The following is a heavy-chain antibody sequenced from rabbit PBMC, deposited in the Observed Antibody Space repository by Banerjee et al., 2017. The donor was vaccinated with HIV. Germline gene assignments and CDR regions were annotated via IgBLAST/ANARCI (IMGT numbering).Heavy chain of an antibody. Sequence: QSLEESGGDLVKPGASLTLTCTASGFSFSSNYYMCWVCQAPGKGLEWIACIDTGSVNTYYASWAKGRFTISKTSSTTVTLQMTSLTAADTATYFCARGYNYDDSGNWDGFDPWGPGTLVTVS. CDR3: ARGYNYDDSGNWDGFDP. D-gene: IGHD2-1*01. CDR1: GFSFSSNYY. CDR2: IDTGSVNT. V-gene: IGHV1S40*01. J-gene: IGHJ2*01.